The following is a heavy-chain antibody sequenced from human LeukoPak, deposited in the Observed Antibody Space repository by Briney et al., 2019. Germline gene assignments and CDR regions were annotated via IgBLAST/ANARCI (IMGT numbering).Heavy chain of an antibody. D-gene: IGHD4-17*01. CDR2: IVVGSGNT. J-gene: IGHJ4*02. Sequence: EASLKVSCKASGFTFTSSAVQWVRQARGQRLEWIGWIVVGSGNTNYAQKFQERVTITRDMSTSTAYMELSSLRSEDTAVYYCAAETVTTVTTEDYWGQGTLVTVSS. V-gene: IGHV1-58*01. CDR3: AAETVTTVTTEDY. CDR1: GFTFTSSA.